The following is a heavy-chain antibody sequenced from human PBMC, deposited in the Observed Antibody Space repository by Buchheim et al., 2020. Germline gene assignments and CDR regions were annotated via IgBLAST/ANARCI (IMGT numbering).Heavy chain of an antibody. CDR3: VRDFYGVFDY. J-gene: IGHJ4*02. Sequence: EVQVVESGGNLVQPGGSLRLSCAASGFTFSSFWMDWVRQAPGKGLEWVANIKEDGSEKYYVDSVKGRLTISRENAKNSLYLKMNSLRAEDTATYYCVRDFYGVFDYWGQGTL. CDR2: IKEDGSEK. D-gene: IGHD4-17*01. CDR1: GFTFSSFW. V-gene: IGHV3-7*03.